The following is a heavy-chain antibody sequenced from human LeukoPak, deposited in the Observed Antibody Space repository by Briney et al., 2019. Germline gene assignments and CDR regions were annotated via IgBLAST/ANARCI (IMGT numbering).Heavy chain of an antibody. Sequence: SETLSLTCTVSGGSISSYYWSRIRQPPGKGLEWIGYIYYSGSTNYNPSLKSRVTISVDMSKNQFSLKLTSVTAADTAVYYCSRADYYGSGSYSPNFDYWGQGTLVTVSS. D-gene: IGHD3-10*01. J-gene: IGHJ4*02. CDR1: GGSISSYY. CDR2: IYYSGST. CDR3: SRADYYGSGSYSPNFDY. V-gene: IGHV4-59*01.